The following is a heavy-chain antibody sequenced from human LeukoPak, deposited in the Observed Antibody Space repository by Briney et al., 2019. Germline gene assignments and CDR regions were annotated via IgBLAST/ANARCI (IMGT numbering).Heavy chain of an antibody. Sequence: SETLSLTCTVSGGSISSYYWSWIRQPAGKGLEWIGRIYTSGSTNYNPSLKSRVTISVDTSKNQFSLKLSSVTAADTAVYYCARDPHIAVAGIWDYWGQGTLVTVSS. J-gene: IGHJ4*02. V-gene: IGHV4-4*07. D-gene: IGHD6-19*01. CDR3: ARDPHIAVAGIWDY. CDR2: IYTSGST. CDR1: GGSISSYY.